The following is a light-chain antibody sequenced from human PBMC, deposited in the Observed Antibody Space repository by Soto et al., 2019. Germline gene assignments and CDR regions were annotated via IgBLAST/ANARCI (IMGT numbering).Light chain of an antibody. J-gene: IGKJ3*01. CDR3: QKYNSSPLGFFT. V-gene: IGKV1-27*01. CDR2: AAS. Sequence: DIQMTQSPSSLSASVGDRVTITCRASQGISNYLAWYQQKPGKVPKLLIYAASTLQSGVPSRFSGSGSGTDFTLTISSLQPEDVATYYCQKYNSSPLGFFTFGPGTKVDIK. CDR1: QGISNY.